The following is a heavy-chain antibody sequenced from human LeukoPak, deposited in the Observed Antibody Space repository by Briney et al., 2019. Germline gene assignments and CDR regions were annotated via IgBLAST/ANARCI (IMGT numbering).Heavy chain of an antibody. V-gene: IGHV1-2*02. J-gene: IGHJ4*02. CDR3: ASSEDVLRYFDWFGVH. CDR2: INPNSGGT. Sequence: GASVKVSCKASGYTFTGYYMHWVRQAPGQGLEWMGWINPNSGGTNYAQKFQGRVTMTRDTSISTAYMELSRLRSDDTAVYYCASSEDVLRYFDWFGVHWGQGTLVTVSS. CDR1: GYTFTGYY. D-gene: IGHD3-9*01.